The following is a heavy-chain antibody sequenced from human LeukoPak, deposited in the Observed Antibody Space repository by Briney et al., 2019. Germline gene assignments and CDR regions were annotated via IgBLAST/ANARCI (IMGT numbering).Heavy chain of an antibody. J-gene: IGHJ6*03. CDR3: ARTTMVRGTYYMDV. Sequence: PSETLSLTCTVSGGSISSYYWSWIRQPPGKGLEWIGYIYYSGSTNYNPSLKSRVTISVDTSKNQFSLKLSSVTAADTAVYYCARTTMVRGTYYMDVWGKGTTVTISS. D-gene: IGHD3-10*01. CDR2: IYYSGST. V-gene: IGHV4-59*01. CDR1: GGSISSYY.